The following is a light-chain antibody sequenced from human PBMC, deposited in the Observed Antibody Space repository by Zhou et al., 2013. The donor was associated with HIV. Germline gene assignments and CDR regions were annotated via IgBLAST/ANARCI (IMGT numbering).Light chain of an antibody. J-gene: IGKJ4*01. Sequence: DIQMTQSPSALSASLGDRVTITCRSSQNLHYNLNWYLKKSETAPNLLIYAASTLQSDVPSRFSGSGYGTDFTLTIDGLQVEDVGIYYCQQTYTFPLTFGGGTQVDIK. CDR1: QNLHYN. CDR2: AAS. V-gene: IGKV1-39*01. CDR3: QQTYTFPLT.